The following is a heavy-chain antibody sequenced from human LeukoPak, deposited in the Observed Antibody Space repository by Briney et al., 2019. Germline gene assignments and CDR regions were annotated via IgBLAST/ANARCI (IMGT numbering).Heavy chain of an antibody. CDR1: GGPISSSSYY. D-gene: IGHD6-19*01. J-gene: IGHJ6*03. CDR3: ASLYSSGWSGYYYYMDV. V-gene: IGHV4-39*01. CDR2: IYYSGST. Sequence: PSETLSLTCTVSGGPISSSSYYWGWIRQPPGKGLEWIGSIYYSGSTYYNPSLKSQVTISVDTSKNQFSLKLSSVTAADTAVYYCASLYSSGWSGYYYYMDVWGKGTTVTVSS.